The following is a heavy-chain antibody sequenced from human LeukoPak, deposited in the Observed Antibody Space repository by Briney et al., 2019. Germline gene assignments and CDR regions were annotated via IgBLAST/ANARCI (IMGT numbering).Heavy chain of an antibody. J-gene: IGHJ6*03. V-gene: IGHV3-23*01. CDR1: GFTLNNHA. D-gene: IGHD1-1*01. Sequence: GGSLRLSCAASGFTLNNHAMSWVRQAPGKGLERVSTISSSGDSTYYADSVKGRFTISRDSSKNTLYLQMNSLGAEDTALYYCAKSVSTRNSEYYYYCYMDVWGKGTTVTVSS. CDR3: AKSVSTRNSEYYYYCYMDV. CDR2: ISSSGDST.